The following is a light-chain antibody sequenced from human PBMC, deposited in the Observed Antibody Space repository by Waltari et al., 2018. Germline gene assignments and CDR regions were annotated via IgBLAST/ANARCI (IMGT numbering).Light chain of an antibody. J-gene: IGKJ4*01. Sequence: DIQMTQSPSALSASVGDRVPITCRASQSISNFLIWYQQKPGKAPKLLIYGASTLQTGVPSRFSGSGSGTDFTLTISSVQPEDFAAYYCQQSYRIPPTFGGGTKVEI. CDR3: QQSYRIPPT. CDR2: GAS. CDR1: QSISNF. V-gene: IGKV1-39*01.